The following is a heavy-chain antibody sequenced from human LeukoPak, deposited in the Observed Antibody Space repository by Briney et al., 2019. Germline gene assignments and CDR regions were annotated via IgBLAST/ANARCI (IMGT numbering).Heavy chain of an antibody. CDR3: AKPAKTDYADY. J-gene: IGHJ4*02. CDR1: GFTFSNYA. CDR2: ISGSSGNT. D-gene: IGHD1-14*01. V-gene: IGHV3-23*01. Sequence: GGTLRLSCAASGFTFSNYAMNWVRQAPGKGLEWVSAISGSSGNTYYADSVKGRFTISRDNSKNTLNLQMNSLKAEDTAVYYCAKPAKTDYADYWGQGTLVTVSS.